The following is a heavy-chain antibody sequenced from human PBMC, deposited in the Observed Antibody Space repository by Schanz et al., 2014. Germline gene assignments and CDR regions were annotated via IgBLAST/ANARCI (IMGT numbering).Heavy chain of an antibody. Sequence: EVQLLESGGGLVQPGGSLRLSCSASTFTFDHYAMTWVRQAPGKGLEWVSNIPWNGAAIGYAGSVRGRFTISRDNAENTLFLQMNSLRAEDTAVYYCARKVVATIGGYYDNWGQGTLVIVSS. D-gene: IGHD5-12*01. J-gene: IGHJ4*02. CDR3: ARKVVATIGGYYDN. V-gene: IGHV3-23*01. CDR1: TFTFDHYA. CDR2: IPWNGAAI.